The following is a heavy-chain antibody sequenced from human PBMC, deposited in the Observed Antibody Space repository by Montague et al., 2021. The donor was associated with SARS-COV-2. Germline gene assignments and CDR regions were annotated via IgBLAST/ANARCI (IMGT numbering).Heavy chain of an antibody. CDR3: ARGDITMVRRGNRWACEI. CDR1: GGSISTYY. J-gene: IGHJ3*02. V-gene: IGHV4-59*01. CDR2: VYYSGST. Sequence: SETLSLTCTVSGGSISTYYWSWIRQPPGKGLEWIGYVYYSGSTNYYTSLKSRVTISVDTSKNQFSLKLSSVTAADTAVYYCARGDITMVRRGNRWACEIWGRGTMVTVSS. D-gene: IGHD3-10*01.